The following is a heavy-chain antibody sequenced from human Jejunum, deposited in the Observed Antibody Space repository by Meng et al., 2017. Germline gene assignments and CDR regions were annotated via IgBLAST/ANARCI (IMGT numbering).Heavy chain of an antibody. CDR1: DESFNDYF. CDR2: INHSGST. Sequence: SETLSLTCTVDDESFNDYFYFWSWLRRPPGKGLEWIGEINHSGSTYYNPSLKSRVTISVDTSKNQFSLKLTSVTVADTALYYCARTRVTRLIDSWGLGALVTVSS. D-gene: IGHD4-17*01. J-gene: IGHJ4*02. CDR3: ARTRVTRLIDS. V-gene: IGHV4-34*01.